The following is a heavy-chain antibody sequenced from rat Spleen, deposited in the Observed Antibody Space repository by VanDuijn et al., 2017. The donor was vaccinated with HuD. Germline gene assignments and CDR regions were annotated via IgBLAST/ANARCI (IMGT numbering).Heavy chain of an antibody. J-gene: IGHJ2*01. CDR2: ITNSGGST. CDR3: ARLGYYSGSPFDY. D-gene: IGHD1-1*01. CDR1: GFTFSDYA. Sequence: EVQLVEPGGGVVQPGRSLKLSCTASGFTFSDYAMAWVRQAPTKGLEWVASITNSGGSTYYRDSVKGRFTISRDNAKNTQYLQMDSLRSEDTATYYCARLGYYSGSPFDYWGQGVMVTVSS. V-gene: IGHV5S13*01.